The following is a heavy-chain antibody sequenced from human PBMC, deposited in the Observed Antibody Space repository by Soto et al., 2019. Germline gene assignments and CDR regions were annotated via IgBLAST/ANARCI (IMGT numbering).Heavy chain of an antibody. CDR2: ISGSGSGSGCSI. J-gene: IGHJ4*02. CDR3: AKGARNVDSAMVYFDY. V-gene: IGHV3-23*01. CDR1: GFTFSSYA. D-gene: IGHD5-18*01. Sequence: GGSLRLSCAASGFTFSSYAMNWVRQAPGKGLEWVSIISGSGSGSGCSIYYADSVKGRFTISRDNSKNTLYLQMNSLRAEDTAVYYCAKGARNVDSAMVYFDYWGQGTQVTVSS.